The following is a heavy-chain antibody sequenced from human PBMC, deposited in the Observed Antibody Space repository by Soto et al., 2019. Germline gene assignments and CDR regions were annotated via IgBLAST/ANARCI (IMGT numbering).Heavy chain of an antibody. CDR1: GGSISSGGYY. Sequence: QVQLQESGPGLVKPSQTLSLTCTVSGGSISSGGYYWSWIRQHPGKGLEWIGYIYYSGSTYYNPSLKGRVTLSGEPSKNPFSPELSFFTAGDTAVYYWAGGRSSNRPYPIGYWGQGTLVTVSS. D-gene: IGHD2-2*01. CDR2: IYYSGST. J-gene: IGHJ4*02. V-gene: IGHV4-31*03. CDR3: AGGRSSNRPYPIGY.